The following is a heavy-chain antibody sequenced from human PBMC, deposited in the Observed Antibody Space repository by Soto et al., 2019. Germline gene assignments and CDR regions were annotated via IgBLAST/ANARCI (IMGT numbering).Heavy chain of an antibody. CDR2: VSIGGST. J-gene: IGHJ4*02. CDR1: GFTFSRYA. D-gene: IGHD2-21*02. V-gene: IGHV3-23*01. CDR3: AKRLGACGHVDY. Sequence: DVQLLESGGGLVQPAGSLRLSCAASGFTFSRYAMGWVRQGPGKGLEWVAVVSIGGSTHYADAVRGRFTISRDNSKNTLSLQMNSLTAEDTAVYFCAKRLGACGHVDYVGQGALVTVSS.